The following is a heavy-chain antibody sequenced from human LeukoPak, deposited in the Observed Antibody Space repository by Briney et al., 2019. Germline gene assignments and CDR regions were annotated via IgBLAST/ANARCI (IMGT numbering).Heavy chain of an antibody. D-gene: IGHD6-6*01. CDR3: ARSPPYSIAARTGGYYFDY. Sequence: SETLSLTCAVYVGSFSGYYWSWIRQPPGKGLEWIGEINHSGSTNYNPSLKSRVTISVDTSKNQFSLKLSSVTAADTAVYYCARSPPYSIAARTGGYYFDYWGQGTLVTVSS. CDR1: VGSFSGYY. CDR2: INHSGST. V-gene: IGHV4-34*01. J-gene: IGHJ4*02.